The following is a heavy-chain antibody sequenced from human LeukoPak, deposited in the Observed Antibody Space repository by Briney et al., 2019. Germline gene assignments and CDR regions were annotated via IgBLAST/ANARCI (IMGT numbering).Heavy chain of an antibody. Sequence: GESLKISCKGSGCSFASYWIGWVRQMPGKGLEWMGIIYPGDSDTRYSPSFQGQVTISADKSISTAYLQWSSLKASDTAMYYCARPLTVAGTALFAYWGHGTLVTVSS. D-gene: IGHD6-19*01. CDR1: GCSFASYW. CDR2: IYPGDSDT. V-gene: IGHV5-51*01. CDR3: ARPLTVAGTALFAY. J-gene: IGHJ4*01.